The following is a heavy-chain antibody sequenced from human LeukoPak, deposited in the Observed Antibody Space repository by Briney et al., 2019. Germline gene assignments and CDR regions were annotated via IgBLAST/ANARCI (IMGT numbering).Heavy chain of an antibody. J-gene: IGHJ4*02. CDR1: GFTFSSYE. V-gene: IGHV3-48*03. CDR2: ISSSGSTI. Sequence: GGSLRLSCAASGFTFSSYEMNWVRQAPGKGLEWVSYISSSGSTIYYADSVKGRFTISRDNAKNSLYLQMNGLRAEDTAVYYCARPHSGRYGPFDYWGQGTLVTVSS. D-gene: IGHD1-26*01. CDR3: ARPHSGRYGPFDY.